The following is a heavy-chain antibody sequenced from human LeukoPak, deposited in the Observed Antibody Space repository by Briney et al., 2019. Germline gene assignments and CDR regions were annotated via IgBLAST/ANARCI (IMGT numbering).Heavy chain of an antibody. V-gene: IGHV3-20*01. CDR1: GFTLDDYG. J-gene: IGHJ5*02. D-gene: IGHD3-16*02. CDR3: ARDEVVWGSYRFDP. Sequence: PGGSLRLSCAASGFTLDDYGMSWVRQAPGKGLEWVSGINWNGGSTGYADSVKGRFTISRDNAKNSLYLQMNSLRAEDTALYDCARDEVVWGSYRFDPWGQGTLGTVCS. CDR2: INWNGGST.